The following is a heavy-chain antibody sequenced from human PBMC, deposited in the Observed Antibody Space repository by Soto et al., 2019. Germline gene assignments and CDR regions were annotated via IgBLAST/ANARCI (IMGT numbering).Heavy chain of an antibody. CDR3: ARHLGGNHYYYGMDV. V-gene: IGHV1-69*12. Sequence: QVQLVQSGAEVKKPGSSVKVSCKASGGTFSSYAISWVRQAPGQGLEWMGGIIPIFGTADYAQKFQGRVTITADESTSTAYMDLSSLRSEDTALYYCARHLGGNHYYYGMDVWGQGTTVTVSS. CDR1: GGTFSSYA. CDR2: IIPIFGTA. D-gene: IGHD3-16*01. J-gene: IGHJ6*02.